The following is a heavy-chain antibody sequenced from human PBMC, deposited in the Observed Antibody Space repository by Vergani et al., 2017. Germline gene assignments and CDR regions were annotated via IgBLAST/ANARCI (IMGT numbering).Heavy chain of an antibody. CDR3: ARMGGYDEADAFRFGYFDS. J-gene: IGHJ4*02. D-gene: IGHD3-10*01. CDR2: ISGSGVSA. V-gene: IGHV3-23*01. CDR1: EFTFSNYA. Sequence: EVQLLESGGGLVQPGGSLRLTCAASEFTFSNYAMNWVRQAPGKGLEWVSGISGSGVSAYYTDSVKGRFTISRDNSKNMLFLQMNNLRTEDTAIYYCARMGGYDEADAFRFGYFDSWGRGSLVTVSS.